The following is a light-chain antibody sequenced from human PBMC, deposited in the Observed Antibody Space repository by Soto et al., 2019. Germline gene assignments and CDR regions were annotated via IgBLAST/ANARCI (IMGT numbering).Light chain of an antibody. CDR1: QSIRNY. CDR3: QQSYSAPYT. V-gene: IGKV1-39*01. CDR2: AAS. J-gene: IGKJ2*01. Sequence: DLQMTQSPSSLSASVGDRVTITCRASQSIRNYLNWYQQKPGKAPKLLIYAASSLQSGVPSRFSGCGSGTDFTLTFSSLQPEDFATYYCQQSYSAPYTFGQGTKLEIK.